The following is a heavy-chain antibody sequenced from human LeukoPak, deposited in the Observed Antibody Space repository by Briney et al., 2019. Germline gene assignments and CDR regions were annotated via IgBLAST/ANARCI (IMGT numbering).Heavy chain of an antibody. D-gene: IGHD1-1*01. CDR2: IKQDGSEK. V-gene: IGHV3-7*01. CDR1: GFTFSSYG. Sequence: GGSLRLSCAASGFTFSSYGMHWVRQAPGKGLEWVANIKQDGSEKYYVDSVKGRFTISRDNADNSLYLQMNSLRAEDTAVYYCARGGQRFDYWGQGTLVTVSS. J-gene: IGHJ4*02. CDR3: ARGGQRFDY.